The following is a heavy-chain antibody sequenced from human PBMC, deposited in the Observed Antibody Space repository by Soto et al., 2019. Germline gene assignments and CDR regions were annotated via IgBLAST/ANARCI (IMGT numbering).Heavy chain of an antibody. V-gene: IGHV3-15*01. D-gene: IGHD6-6*01. CDR2: IKSTTDGGTI. Sequence: LRLSCAASGLSVTNAWMSWARQAPGKGLEWVGRIKSTTDGGTIDYAAPVKDRFIISRDASKNTLYLQMNSLKTEDSAAYYCTTDRGIAIRPLFDFWGQGXLVTVYS. CDR1: GLSVTNAW. J-gene: IGHJ4*02. CDR3: TTDRGIAIRPLFDF.